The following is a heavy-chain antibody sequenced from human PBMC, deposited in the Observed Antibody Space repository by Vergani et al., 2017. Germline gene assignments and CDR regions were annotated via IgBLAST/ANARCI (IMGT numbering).Heavy chain of an antibody. D-gene: IGHD2-21*02. CDR2: IRNKGFGGPT. Sequence: EVRLVQSGGGLVQPGRSLRLSCTGSGFTFGDYSVTWLRQAPGKGLEWLGYIRNKGFGGPTQYAPSLKGRFTISRDDSKSIAYLQMNFLKVEDTAVYYCTRRYCYITDCYEGGFDIWGQGKTVTVSS. CDR3: TRRYCYITDCYEGGFDI. V-gene: IGHV3-49*03. CDR1: GFTFGDYS. J-gene: IGHJ3*02.